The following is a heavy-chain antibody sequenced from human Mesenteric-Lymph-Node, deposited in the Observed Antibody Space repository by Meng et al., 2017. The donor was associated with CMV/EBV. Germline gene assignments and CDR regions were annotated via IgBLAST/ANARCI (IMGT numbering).Heavy chain of an antibody. CDR1: GFTLSNYN. Sequence: GESLKISCAASGFTLSNYNMNWVRQAPGKGLEWVSYITTTTSTISYADSVRGRFTISRDNAKNSLYLQMNSLRAEDTAVYYCARESAAYYGMDVWGQGTTVTVSS. V-gene: IGHV3-48*04. CDR3: ARESAAYYGMDV. J-gene: IGHJ6*02. CDR2: ITTTTSTI.